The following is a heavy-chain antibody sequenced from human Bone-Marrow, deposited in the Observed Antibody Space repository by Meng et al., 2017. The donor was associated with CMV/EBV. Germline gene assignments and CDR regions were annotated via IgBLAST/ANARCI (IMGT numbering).Heavy chain of an antibody. D-gene: IGHD1-26*01. CDR2: IWYDGSNK. V-gene: IGHV3-33*06. CDR1: GFTFSSYA. J-gene: IGHJ4*02. CDR3: AKESGSRWFDY. Sequence: GESLKISCAASGFTFSSYAMSWVRQAPGKGLEWVAVIWYDGSNKYYADSVKGRFTISRDNSKNTLYLQMNSLRAEDTAVYYCAKESGSRWFDYWGQGTLVTFSS.